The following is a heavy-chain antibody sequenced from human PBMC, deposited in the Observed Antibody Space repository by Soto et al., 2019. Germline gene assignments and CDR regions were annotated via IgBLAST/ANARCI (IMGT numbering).Heavy chain of an antibody. V-gene: IGHV5-10-1*01. CDR2: IDPSDAYT. CDR3: ARRGDCTNGVCYPDYYYGMDV. CDR1: GYSFTSYW. D-gene: IGHD2-8*01. Sequence: GESLKISCKGSGYSFTSYWISWVRQMPGKGLEWMGRIDPSDAYTNYSPSFQGHVTISADKSISTAYLKWSSLKASDNAMYYCARRGDCTNGVCYPDYYYGMDVWGQGTTVTVSS. J-gene: IGHJ6*02.